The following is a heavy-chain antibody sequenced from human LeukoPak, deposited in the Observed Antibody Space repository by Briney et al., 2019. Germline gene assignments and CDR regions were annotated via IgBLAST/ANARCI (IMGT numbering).Heavy chain of an antibody. D-gene: IGHD2-2*01. CDR3: ARGCSSTSCHSLFDY. J-gene: IGHJ4*02. CDR1: GYTFTGYY. V-gene: IGHV1-2*06. Sequence: ASVKVSCKASGYTFTGYYMHWVRQAPGQGLEWMGRINPKSGGTNYAQKFQGRVTMTRDTSISTAYMELSRLRSDDTAVYYCARGCSSTSCHSLFDYWGQGTLVTVSS. CDR2: INPKSGGT.